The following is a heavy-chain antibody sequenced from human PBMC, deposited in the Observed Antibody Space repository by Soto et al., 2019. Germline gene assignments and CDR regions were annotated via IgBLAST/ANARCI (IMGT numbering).Heavy chain of an antibody. CDR1: GFTFSSYW. CDR2: INSDGSST. Sequence: GGSLRLSCAASGFTFSSYWMHWVRQAPGKGLVWVSRINSDGSSTSYADSVKGRFTISRDNAKNTLYLQMNSLRAEDTAVYYCARDYYDSSGRSTHYYYGMDVWGQGTTVTVSS. V-gene: IGHV3-74*01. CDR3: ARDYYDSSGRSTHYYYGMDV. J-gene: IGHJ6*02. D-gene: IGHD3-22*01.